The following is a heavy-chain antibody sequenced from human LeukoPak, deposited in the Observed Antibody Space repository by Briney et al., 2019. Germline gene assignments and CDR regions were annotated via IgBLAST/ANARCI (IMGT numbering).Heavy chain of an antibody. CDR3: ARSYGDYDY. D-gene: IGHD4-17*01. V-gene: IGHV4-59*01. CDR1: GGSISSYY. Sequence: SETLSLTCTVSGGSISSYYWSWIRQPPGKGLEWIGYIYYSGSTNYTPSLKSRVTISVDTSKNQFSLKLSSVTAADTAVYYCARSYGDYDYWGQGTLVTVSS. CDR2: IYYSGST. J-gene: IGHJ4*02.